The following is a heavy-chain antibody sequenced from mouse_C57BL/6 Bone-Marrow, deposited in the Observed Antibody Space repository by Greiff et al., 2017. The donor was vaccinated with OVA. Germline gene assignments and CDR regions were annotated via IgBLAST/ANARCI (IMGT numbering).Heavy chain of an antibody. V-gene: IGHV1-26*01. CDR1: GYTFTDYY. J-gene: IGHJ3*01. Sequence: EVQLQQSGPELVKPGASVKISCKASGYTFTDYYMNWVKQSHGKSLEWIGDINPNNGGTSYNQKFKGKATLTVDKSSSTAYMEPRSLTSEDSAVYYCARRGREGFAYWGQGTLVTVSA. D-gene: IGHD3-3*01. CDR3: ARRGREGFAY. CDR2: INPNNGGT.